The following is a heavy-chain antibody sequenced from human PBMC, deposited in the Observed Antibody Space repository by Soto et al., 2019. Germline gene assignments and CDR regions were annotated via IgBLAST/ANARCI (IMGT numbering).Heavy chain of an antibody. CDR3: ARGRGWYDY. CDR2: IDACNGKT. D-gene: IGHD6-19*01. J-gene: IGHJ4*02. CDR1: GYIFNRYV. V-gene: IGHV1-3*01. Sequence: QVQLVQSGAEVKKPGASVKVSCKASGYIFNRYVMHWVRQAPGQRPEWMGWIDACNGKTKYSEKFQGRVTITRDTSASTAYMELTTLRSADTAVSYCARGRGWYDYWGQATQVIVSS.